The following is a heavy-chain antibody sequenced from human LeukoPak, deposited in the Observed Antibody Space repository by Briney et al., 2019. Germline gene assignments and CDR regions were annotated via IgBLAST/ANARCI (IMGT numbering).Heavy chain of an antibody. Sequence: GGSLRLSGAASGFTFSSNSMNWVRQPPGKGLEWVSSISTTSSYIYYADSVKGRFTISRDNAKNSLYLQMNSLRAEDTAVYYCARATYSSTWYSRYFDLWGRGTLVTVSS. CDR2: ISTTSSYI. V-gene: IGHV3-21*01. D-gene: IGHD6-13*01. J-gene: IGHJ2*01. CDR1: GFTFSSNS. CDR3: ARATYSSTWYSRYFDL.